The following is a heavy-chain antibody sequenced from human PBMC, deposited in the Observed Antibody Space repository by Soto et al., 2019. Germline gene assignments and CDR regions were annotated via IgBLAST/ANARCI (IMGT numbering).Heavy chain of an antibody. CDR1: GFPFGSYA. J-gene: IGHJ6*03. V-gene: IGHV3-23*01. CDR2: LGGNGFTT. D-gene: IGHD2-2*01. CDR3: ATALRPSLNFFYYMDV. Sequence: EVQLLESGGGLVQPGGSLRLSCVVSGFPFGSYAMSWVRQAPEKGPEWVAILGGNGFTTYYADSVKGRFTISGDKSKSTLFLQMNSLRADDTGVYYCATALRPSLNFFYYMDVWGRGTSVTVSS.